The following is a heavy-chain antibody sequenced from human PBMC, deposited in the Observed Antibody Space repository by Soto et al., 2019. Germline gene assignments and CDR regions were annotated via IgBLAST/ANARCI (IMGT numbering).Heavy chain of an antibody. CDR1: GDSVSSNSAA. V-gene: IGHV6-1*01. CDR2: TYYRSKWYN. D-gene: IGHD2-15*01. CDR3: ARGYCSGGSCYSPFGY. J-gene: IGHJ4*02. Sequence: PSQTLSLTCAISGDSVSSNSAAWNWIRQSPSRGLEWLGRTYYRSKWYNDYAVSVKSRITINPDTSKNQFSLQLNSVTPEDTAVYYCARGYCSGGSCYSPFGYWGQGTLVTAPQ.